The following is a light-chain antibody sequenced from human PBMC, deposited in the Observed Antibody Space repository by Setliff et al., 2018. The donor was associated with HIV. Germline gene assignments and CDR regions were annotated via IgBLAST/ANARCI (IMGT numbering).Light chain of an antibody. CDR2: RDS. CDR3: QVWDNSTVV. V-gene: IGLV3-9*01. CDR1: KIGSKN. J-gene: IGLJ2*01. Sequence: SYELTQPLSVSLALGQTAKITCGANKIGSKNVHWYQQRPGQAPILVIYRDSNRPSGIPERFSGSNSRNTATLTINSAQAGDEADYYCQVWDNSTVVFGGGTKVT.